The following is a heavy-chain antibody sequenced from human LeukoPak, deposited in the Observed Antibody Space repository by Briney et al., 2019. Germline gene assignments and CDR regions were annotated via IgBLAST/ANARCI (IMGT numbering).Heavy chain of an antibody. D-gene: IGHD3-10*01. V-gene: IGHV4-59*01. Sequence: SETLSLTCTVSGGSISSYYWSWIRQPPGKGLEWIGYIYYSGSTNYNPSLKSRVTISVDTSKNQFSLKLSSVTAADTAVYYCARGGALWFGELPIDYWGQGTLVTVSS. CDR1: GGSISSYY. CDR3: ARGGALWFGELPIDY. J-gene: IGHJ4*02. CDR2: IYYSGST.